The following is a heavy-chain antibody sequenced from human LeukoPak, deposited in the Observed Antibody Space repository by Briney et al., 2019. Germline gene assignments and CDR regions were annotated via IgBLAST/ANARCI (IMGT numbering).Heavy chain of an antibody. CDR1: GFTFSSYA. Sequence: VGSLRLSCAVSGFTFSSYAMSGVRPAPGKGRECGSAISGSGDSTYYADSVKGRFTISRDNSKNTLYLQLNSLRAEDTAVYYCAKVGHIVATICYFDYWGQGTLVTVSS. D-gene: IGHD5-12*01. J-gene: IGHJ4*02. V-gene: IGHV3-23*01. CDR3: AKVGHIVATICYFDY. CDR2: ISGSGDST.